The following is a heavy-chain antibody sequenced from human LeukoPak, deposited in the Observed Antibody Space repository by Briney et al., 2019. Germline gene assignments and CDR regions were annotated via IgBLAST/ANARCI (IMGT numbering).Heavy chain of an antibody. J-gene: IGHJ4*02. CDR3: ASIGAAAALDY. D-gene: IGHD6-13*01. CDR2: IYTSGST. Sequence: SQTLSLTCTVSGGSISSGSYYWSWIRQPAGKGLEWIGRIYTSGSTNYNPSLKSRVTISVDTSKNQFSLKLSSVTAADTAVYYCASIGAAAALDYWGQGTLVTVSS. CDR1: GGSISSGSYY. V-gene: IGHV4-61*02.